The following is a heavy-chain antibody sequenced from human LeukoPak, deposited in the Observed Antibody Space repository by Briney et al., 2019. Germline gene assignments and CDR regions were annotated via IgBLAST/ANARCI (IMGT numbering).Heavy chain of an antibody. J-gene: IGHJ4*02. V-gene: IGHV4-59*01. D-gene: IGHD2-2*01. CDR1: GGSISNYY. Sequence: PSETLSLTCTVSGGSISNYYWSWIRQPPGKGLEWIGYIYYSGSTNYNPSLRSRVTISVDTSKNQFSLKLSSVTAADTAVYYCAREGGHCSSTSCHPLYYFDHWGQGTLVTVSS. CDR2: IYYSGST. CDR3: AREGGHCSSTSCHPLYYFDH.